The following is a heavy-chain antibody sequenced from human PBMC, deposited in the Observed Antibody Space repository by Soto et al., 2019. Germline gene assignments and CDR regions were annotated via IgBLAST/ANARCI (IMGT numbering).Heavy chain of an antibody. J-gene: IGHJ6*02. CDR1: GFTFDDYA. CDR2: ISWNSGSI. V-gene: IGHV3-9*01. Sequence: EVQLVESGGGLVQPGRSLRLSCAASGFTFDDYAMHWVRQAPGKGLEWVSGISWNSGSIGYADSVKGRFTISRDNAKNSLYLQMNSLRAEDTALYYCAKCGTATVNSFSGGMDVWGQGTTVTVSS. D-gene: IGHD4-4*01. CDR3: AKCGTATVNSFSGGMDV.